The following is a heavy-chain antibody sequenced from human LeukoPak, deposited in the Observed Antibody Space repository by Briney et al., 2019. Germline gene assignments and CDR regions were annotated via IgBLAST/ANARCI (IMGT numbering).Heavy chain of an antibody. V-gene: IGHV3-53*01. Sequence: GGSLRLSCAASGFTVSSNYMSWVRQAPGKGLEWASVIYSGGSTYYADSVKGRFTISGDNSKNTLYLQMNSLRAEDTAVYYCARETTVTRDAFDIWGQGTMVTVSS. D-gene: IGHD4-17*01. J-gene: IGHJ3*02. CDR1: GFTVSSNY. CDR2: IYSGGST. CDR3: ARETTVTRDAFDI.